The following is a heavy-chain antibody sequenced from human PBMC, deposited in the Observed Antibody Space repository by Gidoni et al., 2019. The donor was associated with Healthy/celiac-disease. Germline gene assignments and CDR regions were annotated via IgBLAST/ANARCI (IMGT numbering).Heavy chain of an antibody. Sequence: QVQLVQSGAEVKKPRSSVKVSCKASGGTFSSYAISRVRQAPGQGLEWTGGIIPTFGTATYAQKFQGRVTITADESTSTAYMELSSLRSEDTAVYYCARSYGSGLQPFDYWGQGTLVTVSS. V-gene: IGHV1-69*01. CDR2: IIPTFGTA. CDR1: GGTFSSYA. J-gene: IGHJ4*02. D-gene: IGHD3-10*01. CDR3: ARSYGSGLQPFDY.